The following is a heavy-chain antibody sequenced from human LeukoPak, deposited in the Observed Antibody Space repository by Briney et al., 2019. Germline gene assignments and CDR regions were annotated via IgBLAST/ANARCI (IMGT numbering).Heavy chain of an antibody. J-gene: IGHJ5*02. Sequence: PSETLSLTCTVSGVSISGSNYYWGWIRQPQGKGLEWIASSYYSGYTSYNPSLKSRVTMSVDTSKNQFSLKLSSVTAADTAVYFCARTPDITMVRGVGLFDPWGQGTLVSVSS. CDR3: ARTPDITMVRGVGLFDP. D-gene: IGHD3-10*01. CDR1: GVSISGSNYY. CDR2: SYYSGYT. V-gene: IGHV4-39*01.